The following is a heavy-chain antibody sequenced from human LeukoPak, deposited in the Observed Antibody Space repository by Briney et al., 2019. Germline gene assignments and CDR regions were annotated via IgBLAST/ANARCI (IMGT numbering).Heavy chain of an antibody. V-gene: IGHV3-64*01. CDR2: ISSNGGST. CDR3: ARDRLHCSGGSCYYYYGMDV. D-gene: IGHD2-15*01. J-gene: IGHJ6*02. CDR1: GFTFSSYA. Sequence: GGSLRLSCAASGFTFSSYAMHWVRQAPGKGLEYVSAISSNGGSTYYANSVKGRFTISRDNSKNTLYLQMGSLRAEDMAVYYCARDRLHCSGGSCYYYYGMDVWGQGTTVTVS.